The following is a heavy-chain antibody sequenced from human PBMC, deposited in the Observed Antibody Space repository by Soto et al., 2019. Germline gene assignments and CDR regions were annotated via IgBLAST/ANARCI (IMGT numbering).Heavy chain of an antibody. CDR3: ARGISTTIYYYYYGMDV. Sequence: ASVKVSCKASGYTLTSYYLYWVRQAPGQGPEWMGIINPSGGITNDAQKFQDRVTMTSDTSTSTVYMELSSLRSEDTAVYYCARGISTTIYYYYYGMDVWGQGTTVTVSS. CDR2: INPSGGIT. D-gene: IGHD2-2*01. J-gene: IGHJ6*02. V-gene: IGHV1-46*01. CDR1: GYTLTSYY.